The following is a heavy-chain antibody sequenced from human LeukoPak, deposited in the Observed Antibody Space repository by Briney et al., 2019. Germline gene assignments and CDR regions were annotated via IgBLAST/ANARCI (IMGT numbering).Heavy chain of an antibody. CDR2: ISYDGSNK. J-gene: IGHJ3*02. D-gene: IGHD3-10*01. V-gene: IGHV3-30-3*01. CDR3: ARDLLWGAFDI. Sequence: GGSLRLSCAASGFTFSSYAMHWVRQAPGKGLEWVAVISYDGSNKYYADSVEGRFTISRDNSKNTLYLQMNSLRAEDTVVYYCARDLLWGAFDIWGQGTMVTVSS. CDR1: GFTFSSYA.